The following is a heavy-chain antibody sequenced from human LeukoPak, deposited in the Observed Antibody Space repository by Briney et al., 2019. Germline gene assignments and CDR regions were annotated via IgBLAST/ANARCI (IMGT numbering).Heavy chain of an antibody. J-gene: IGHJ4*02. CDR3: ARAEMPLN. V-gene: IGHV1-18*01. CDR1: GYTFTSYG. Sequence: ASVKVSCKASGYTFTSYGISWVRQAPGQGLEWMGWISAYNGNTNYAQKFQGRVTITADESTSTAYMELSSLRSEDTAMYYCARAEMPLNWGQGTLVTVSS. CDR2: ISAYNGNT. D-gene: IGHD2-2*01.